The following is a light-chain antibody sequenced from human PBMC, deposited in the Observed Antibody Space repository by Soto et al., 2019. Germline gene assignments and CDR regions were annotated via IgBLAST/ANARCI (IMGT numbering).Light chain of an antibody. V-gene: IGLV1-44*01. CDR3: AAWDDSLNVVV. CDR2: TSN. J-gene: IGLJ2*01. Sequence: QYVLTQPPSASGTPGQTVTISCSGSRSNIGRNTLNWYQQLPGTAPKLLISTSNQRPSGVRDRFSGSKSGTSASLAISGLQSDDEADYYCAAWDDSLNVVVFGGGTKVTVL. CDR1: RSNIGRNT.